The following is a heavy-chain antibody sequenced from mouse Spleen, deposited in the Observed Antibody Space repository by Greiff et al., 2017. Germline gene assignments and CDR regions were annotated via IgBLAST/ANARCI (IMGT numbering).Heavy chain of an antibody. CDR2: IDPSDSYT. V-gene: IGHV1-50*01. D-gene: IGHD4-1*01. CDR3: ARCPPGTGFAY. J-gene: IGHJ3*01. CDR1: GYTFTSYW. Sequence: VQLQQPGAELVKPGASVKLSCKASGYTFTSYWMQWVKQRPGQGLEWIGEIDPSDSYTNYNQKFKGKATLTVDTSSSTAYMQLSSLTSEDSAFYYCARCPPGTGFAYWGQGTLVTVSA.